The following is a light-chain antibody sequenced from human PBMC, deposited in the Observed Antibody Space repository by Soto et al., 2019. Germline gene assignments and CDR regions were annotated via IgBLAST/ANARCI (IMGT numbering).Light chain of an antibody. CDR2: DVS. Sequence: QSALTQPASVSGSPGQSITISCTGTSSDVGGYNYVSWYQQHPGKAPKLMIYDVSNRPSWVSNRFSGAKSGNTASLTISGLQVEDEADYYCSSYTSSSTLVVFGTGTKLTVL. V-gene: IGLV2-14*01. CDR1: SSDVGGYNY. J-gene: IGLJ1*01. CDR3: SSYTSSSTLVV.